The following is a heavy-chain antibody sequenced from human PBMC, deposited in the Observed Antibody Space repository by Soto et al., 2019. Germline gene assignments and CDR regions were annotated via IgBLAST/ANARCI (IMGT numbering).Heavy chain of an antibody. CDR1: GYSFTSYW. CDR2: IYPGDSDT. D-gene: IGHD5-12*01. V-gene: IGHV5-51*01. CDR3: ACLVATMAPGENYYYGMDV. Sequence: PGESLKISCKGSGYSFTSYWIGWVRQMPGKGLEWMGIIYPGDSDTRYSPSFQGQVTISADKSISTAYLQWSSLKASDTAMYYCACLVATMAPGENYYYGMDVWGQGTTVTVSS. J-gene: IGHJ6*02.